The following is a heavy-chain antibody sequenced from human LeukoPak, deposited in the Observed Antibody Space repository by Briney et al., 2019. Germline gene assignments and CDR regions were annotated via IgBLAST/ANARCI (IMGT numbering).Heavy chain of an antibody. V-gene: IGHV4-59*01. CDR1: GDSISSYY. Sequence: KSSETLYLTCTVSGDSISSYYWSWIRQPPGKGLECVGYIYYSGSTNYNPSLKSRVTISVDTSKNQLSLKLSSVTAADTAVYFCARDQVEVAGYCSGGSCSQGSAFDIWGQGTMVTVSS. J-gene: IGHJ3*02. CDR3: ARDQVEVAGYCSGGSCSQGSAFDI. CDR2: IYYSGST. D-gene: IGHD2-15*01.